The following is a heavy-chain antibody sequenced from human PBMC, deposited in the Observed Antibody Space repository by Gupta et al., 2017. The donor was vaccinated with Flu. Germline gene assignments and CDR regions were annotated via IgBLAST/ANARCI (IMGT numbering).Heavy chain of an antibody. J-gene: IGHJ6*03. V-gene: IGHV3-11*01. Sequence: SWVRQAPGKGLGWVSYIAMARANAYYAESVKGGFTVSRDNDKKSVFLQMGRLRADDTDTYYCARDRGDLVGGYYYYYMDVWG. D-gene: IGHD3-16*01. CDR2: IAMARANA. CDR3: ARDRGDLVGGYYYYYMDV.